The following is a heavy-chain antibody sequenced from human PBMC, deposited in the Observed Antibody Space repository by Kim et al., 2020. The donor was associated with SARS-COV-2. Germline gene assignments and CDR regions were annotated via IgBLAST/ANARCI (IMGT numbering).Heavy chain of an antibody. D-gene: IGHD5-18*01. CDR3: VRDIATGYGRYFDY. CDR2: IKEAGSEK. CDR1: GFTFSRYW. J-gene: IGHJ4*02. V-gene: IGHV3-7*01. Sequence: GGSLRLSCAASGFTFSRYWMNWVRQAPGKGLEWVANIKEAGSEKSYVASVKGRFTISRDNAQDTVYLQMNSLRAEDTAVYYCVRDIATGYGRYFDYWGQGTLLTVSS.